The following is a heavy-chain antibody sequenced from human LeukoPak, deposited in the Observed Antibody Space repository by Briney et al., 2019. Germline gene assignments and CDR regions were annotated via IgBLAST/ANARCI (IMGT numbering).Heavy chain of an antibody. CDR3: ARVRVWRCYYYYGMDV. Sequence: SETLSLTCAVYGGSFSGYYWSWIRQPPGKGLEWIGEINHSGSTNYNPSLKSRVTISVDTSKNQFSLKLSSVTAADTAVYYCARVRVWRCYYYYGMDVWGQGTTVTVSS. D-gene: IGHD2-21*01. CDR2: INHSGST. J-gene: IGHJ6*02. CDR1: GGSFSGYY. V-gene: IGHV4-34*01.